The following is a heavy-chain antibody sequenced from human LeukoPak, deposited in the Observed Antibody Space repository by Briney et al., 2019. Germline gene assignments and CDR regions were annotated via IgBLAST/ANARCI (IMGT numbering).Heavy chain of an antibody. J-gene: IGHJ4*02. CDR3: AKGPSNPYFYFDY. D-gene: IGHD1-26*01. CDR1: GFTFSSYA. CDR2: IGENGHPT. Sequence: GGPLRLSCAASGFTFSSYAMRWVRQAPGKGLEWVSSIGENGHPTFYADSVRGRFTISRDNSKNTLYLQMNSLRAEDTAVYYCAKGPSNPYFYFDYWGQGTLVTVSS. V-gene: IGHV3-23*01.